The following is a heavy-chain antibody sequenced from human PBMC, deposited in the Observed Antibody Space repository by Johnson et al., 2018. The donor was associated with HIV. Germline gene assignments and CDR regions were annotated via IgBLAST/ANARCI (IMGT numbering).Heavy chain of an antibody. Sequence: EVQLVESGGGLVQPGGSLRLSCAASGFTFSGYAMSWVRQAPGKGLDWVSTISGSSGRTIYYADSVKGRFTMSRDNAKKSLYLQMNSLRAEDTAVYYCAREEGTDILTRGDAFDIWGQGTMVTVSS. J-gene: IGHJ3*02. D-gene: IGHD3-9*01. V-gene: IGHV3-48*04. CDR3: AREEGTDILTRGDAFDI. CDR2: ISGSSGRTI. CDR1: GFTFSGYA.